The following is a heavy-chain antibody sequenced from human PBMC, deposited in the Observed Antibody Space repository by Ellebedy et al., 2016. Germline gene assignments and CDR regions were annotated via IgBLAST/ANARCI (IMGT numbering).Heavy chain of an antibody. V-gene: IGHV4-39*01. Sequence: GSLRLSXTVSGGSISSGDYYWGWIRQPPGKGLEWIGSIYYSGSTYYNPSLKSRVTISVDTSKNQFSLKLSSVTAADTAVYYCARHGCSGGSCYYFDYWGQGTLVTVSS. D-gene: IGHD2-15*01. CDR3: ARHGCSGGSCYYFDY. CDR1: GGSISSGDYY. J-gene: IGHJ4*02. CDR2: IYYSGST.